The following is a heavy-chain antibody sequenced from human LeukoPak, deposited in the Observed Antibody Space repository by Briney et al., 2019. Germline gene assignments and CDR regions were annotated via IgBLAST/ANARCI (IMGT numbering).Heavy chain of an antibody. CDR1: GYTFTGYY. Sequence: ASVKVSCMASGYTFTGYYIHWVRQAPGQGLEWMGWINPNSGGTNYAQKFQGRVTMPRDTSITTAYMELSGLRSDDTAIYYCARGKLAAPGRTGYNWFDPWGQGTLVTVSS. V-gene: IGHV1-2*02. CDR2: INPNSGGT. CDR3: ARGKLAAPGRTGYNWFDP. J-gene: IGHJ5*02. D-gene: IGHD6-13*01.